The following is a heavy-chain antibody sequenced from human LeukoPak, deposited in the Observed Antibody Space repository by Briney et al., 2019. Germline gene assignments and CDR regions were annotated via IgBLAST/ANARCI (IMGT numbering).Heavy chain of an antibody. V-gene: IGHV1-18*01. J-gene: IGHJ4*02. CDR1: GYTFTSYG. D-gene: IGHD4-11*01. Sequence: APVKVSCKASGYTFTSYGISWVRQAPGQGLQWMGWISAHNGNTNYAQKLQGRVTMTTDTSTSTVYMEVRSLRSDDTAVYYCARAGTTLLLDYWGQGTLVTVSS. CDR2: ISAHNGNT. CDR3: ARAGTTLLLDY.